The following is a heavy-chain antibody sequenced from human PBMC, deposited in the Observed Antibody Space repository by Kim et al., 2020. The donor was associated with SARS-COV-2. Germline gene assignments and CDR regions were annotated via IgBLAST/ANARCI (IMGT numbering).Heavy chain of an antibody. D-gene: IGHD3-22*01. V-gene: IGHV4-31*03. Sequence: SETLSLTCTVSGGSISSGGYYWSWIRQHPGKGLEWIGYIYYSGSTYYNPSLKSRVTISVDTSKNQFSLKLSSVTAADTAVYYCARDSDSSGYYQTIDAFDIWGQGTMVTVSS. CDR1: GGSISSGGYY. J-gene: IGHJ3*02. CDR3: ARDSDSSGYYQTIDAFDI. CDR2: IYYSGST.